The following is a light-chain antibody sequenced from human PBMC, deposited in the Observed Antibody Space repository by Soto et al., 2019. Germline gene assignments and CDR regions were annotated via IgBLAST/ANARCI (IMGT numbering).Light chain of an antibody. V-gene: IGLV2-11*01. CDR1: SSDVGGYNY. Sequence: HSALTQPRSVSGSPGQSVTISCTGTSSDVGGYNYVSWYQQHPGKAPKVIIYDVNKRPSGVPDRFSGSKSGTTASLTISGLQADDEADYYCCSYAGSYTMVFGGGTKLTVL. J-gene: IGLJ2*01. CDR2: DVN. CDR3: CSYAGSYTMV.